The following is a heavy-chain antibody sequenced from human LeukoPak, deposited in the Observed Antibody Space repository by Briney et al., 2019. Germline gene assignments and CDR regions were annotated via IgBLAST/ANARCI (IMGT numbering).Heavy chain of an antibody. CDR2: IKQDGSEK. CDR1: GFTFSSYW. D-gene: IGHD2-21*02. J-gene: IGHJ4*02. V-gene: IGHV3-7*01. CDR3: AKDRHCGGDCYHFDH. Sequence: GGSLRLSCAASGFTFSSYWMSWVRQAPGKGLEWVANIKQDGSEKYYVDSVRGRFTISRDNAKNSLFLQMNSLRAEDTAVYYCAKDRHCGGDCYHFDHWGQGALVTVSS.